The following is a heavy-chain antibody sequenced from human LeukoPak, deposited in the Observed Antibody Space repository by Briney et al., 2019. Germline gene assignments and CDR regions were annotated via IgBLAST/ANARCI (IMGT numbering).Heavy chain of an antibody. D-gene: IGHD2-2*01. CDR1: GFTFSSYW. CDR3: ARDEYQLLSNWFGP. Sequence: GGSLRLSCAASGFTFSSYWMSWVRQAPGKGLEWVANIKQDGSEKYYVDSVKGRFTISRDNAKNSLYLQMNSLRAEDTAVYYCARDEYQLLSNWFGPWGQGTLVTVSS. J-gene: IGHJ5*02. V-gene: IGHV3-7*03. CDR2: IKQDGSEK.